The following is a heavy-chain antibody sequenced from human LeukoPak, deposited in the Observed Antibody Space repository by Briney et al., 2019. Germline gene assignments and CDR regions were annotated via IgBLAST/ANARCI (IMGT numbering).Heavy chain of an antibody. CDR2: INPNSGGT. J-gene: IGHJ5*02. CDR1: GYTFTGYY. V-gene: IGHV1-2*02. Sequence: ASVKVSCKASGYTFTGYYMHWVRQAPGQGLEWMGWINPNSGGTNYAQKFQGRVTMTRDTSISTAYMELSRLRSDDTAVYYCARAGVLSSNWFDPWGQGTLVTVSS. CDR3: ARAGVLSSNWFDP. D-gene: IGHD2-8*01.